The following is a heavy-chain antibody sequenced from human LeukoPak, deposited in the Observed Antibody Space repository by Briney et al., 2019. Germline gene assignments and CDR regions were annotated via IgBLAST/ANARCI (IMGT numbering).Heavy chain of an antibody. D-gene: IGHD3-22*01. Sequence: GGSLRLSCAASGFTLSSYSMNWVRQAPGKGLEWVSFISSSSSYIYYADSLKGRFTISRDNAKNSLYLQMNSLRAEDTAVYYCARHVVAVGFDYWGQGTLVTVSS. CDR3: ARHVVAVGFDY. CDR1: GFTLSSYS. CDR2: ISSSSSYI. J-gene: IGHJ4*02. V-gene: IGHV3-21*01.